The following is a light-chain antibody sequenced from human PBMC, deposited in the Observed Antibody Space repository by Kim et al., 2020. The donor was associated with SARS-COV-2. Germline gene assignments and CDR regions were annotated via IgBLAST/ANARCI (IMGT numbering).Light chain of an antibody. CDR1: QSIDTS. V-gene: IGKV1-39*01. CDR3: QQTYSTPLP. J-gene: IGKJ2*01. CDR2: AAS. Sequence: SASVGDRVTFPSRASQSIDTSLGWYQKQPGKDPKLLIYAASRLQSGVPSRFSGSGSGTYFTVNISGLQPEDLGTYYCQQTYSTPLPFGQGTKLEI.